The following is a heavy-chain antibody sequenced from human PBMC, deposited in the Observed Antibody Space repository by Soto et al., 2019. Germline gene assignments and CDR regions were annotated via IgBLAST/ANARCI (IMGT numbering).Heavy chain of an antibody. CDR2: ITSDTKTI. Sequence: EVQLVESGGGLVQPGGSLRLSCAASGFRFSIYSMNWVRQAPGKGLEWSAYITSDTKTIKYADSVKGRFTISRDNDKNLVYLQMNSLRDKDTAVYYCAISVEGHFDYWGQGTVVTVST. D-gene: IGHD6-19*01. J-gene: IGHJ4*02. CDR1: GFRFSIYS. V-gene: IGHV3-48*02. CDR3: AISVEGHFDY.